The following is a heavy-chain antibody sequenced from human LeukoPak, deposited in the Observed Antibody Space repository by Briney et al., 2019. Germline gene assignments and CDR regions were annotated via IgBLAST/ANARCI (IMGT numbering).Heavy chain of an antibody. CDR2: INPNSGGT. Sequence: ASVKVSCKASGYTLTGYYMHWVRQAPGQGLEWMGWINPNSGGTNYAQKFQGRVTMTRDTSISTAYMELSRLRSDDTAVYYCASGDGIAVAGYDYWGQGTLVTVSS. V-gene: IGHV1-2*02. CDR3: ASGDGIAVAGYDY. D-gene: IGHD6-19*01. CDR1: GYTLTGYY. J-gene: IGHJ4*02.